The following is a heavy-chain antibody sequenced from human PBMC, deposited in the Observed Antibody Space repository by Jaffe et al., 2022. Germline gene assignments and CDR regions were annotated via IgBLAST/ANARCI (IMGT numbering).Heavy chain of an antibody. CDR1: GYTFTSYG. V-gene: IGHV1-18*01. J-gene: IGHJ4*02. CDR2: ISAYNGNT. Sequence: QVQLVQSGAEVKKPGASVKVSCKASGYTFTSYGISWVRQAPGQGLEWMGWISAYNGNTNYAQKLQGRVTMTTDTSTSTAYMELRSLRSDDTAVYYCARELGYCSSTSCYGVEGGVADYWGQGTLVTVSS. D-gene: IGHD2-2*01. CDR3: ARELGYCSSTSCYGVEGGVADY.